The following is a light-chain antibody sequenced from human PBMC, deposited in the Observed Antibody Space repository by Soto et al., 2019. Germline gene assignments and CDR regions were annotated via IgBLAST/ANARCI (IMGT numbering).Light chain of an antibody. CDR3: AAWDDSLNVLV. J-gene: IGLJ2*01. V-gene: IGLV1-44*01. CDR1: SSNIGSKS. CDR2: SNN. Sequence: QSVLTQPPSVSGTPGQWVNMSCSGSSSNIGSKSVSWYQHLPQTAPKLLIYSNNQRPSGVPGRFSSSKSGTSASLAISGLQSDDETQYYCAAWDDSLNVLVFGGGTKLTVL.